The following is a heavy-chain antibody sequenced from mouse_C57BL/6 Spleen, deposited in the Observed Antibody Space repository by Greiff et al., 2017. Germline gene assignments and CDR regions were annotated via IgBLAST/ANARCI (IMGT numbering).Heavy chain of an antibody. V-gene: IGHV1-82*01. CDR3: AREHSYYAMDY. J-gene: IGHJ4*01. CDR2: IYPGDGDT. Sequence: VQLQQSGPELVKPGASVKISCKASGYAFSSSWMNWVKQRPGKGLEWIGRIYPGDGDTNYNGKFKGKATLTADKSYSTAYMQLSSLTSEDSAVYFCAREHSYYAMDYWGQGTSVTVSS. CDR1: GYAFSSSW.